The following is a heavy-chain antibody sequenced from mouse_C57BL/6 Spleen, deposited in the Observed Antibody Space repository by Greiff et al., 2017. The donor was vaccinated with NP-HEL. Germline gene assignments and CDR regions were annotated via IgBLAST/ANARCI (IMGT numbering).Heavy chain of an antibody. Sequence: VQLQQSGAELVKPGASVKISCKASGYAFSSYWMNWVKQRPGKGLEWIGQIYPGDGDTNYNGKFKGKATLTADKSSSTAYMQLSSLTSEDSAVYFCARRGITTVYFDVWGTGTTVTVSS. CDR2: IYPGDGDT. CDR1: GYAFSSYW. V-gene: IGHV1-80*01. D-gene: IGHD1-1*01. CDR3: ARRGITTVYFDV. J-gene: IGHJ1*03.